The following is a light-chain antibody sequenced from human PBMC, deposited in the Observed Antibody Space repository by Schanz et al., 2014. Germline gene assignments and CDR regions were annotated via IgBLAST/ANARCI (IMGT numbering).Light chain of an antibody. V-gene: IGLV1-40*01. CDR1: SSNIGAGYE. J-gene: IGLJ2*01. CDR3: SSYTSSNTVV. Sequence: QSVLTQPPSVSGAPGQRVTISCTGSSSNIGAGYEVHWYQQLPGTAPKLLMYSNSNRPSGVPDRFSGSKSGTSASLAISGLQSEDEADYYCSSYTSSNTVVFGGGTKLTVL. CDR2: SNS.